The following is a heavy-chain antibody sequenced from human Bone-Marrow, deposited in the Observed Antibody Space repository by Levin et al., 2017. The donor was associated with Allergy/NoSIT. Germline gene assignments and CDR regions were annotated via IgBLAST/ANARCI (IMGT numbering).Heavy chain of an antibody. Sequence: SETLSLTCTVSGGSISSADYYWSWVRQPPGKGLEWMGYIYYSGNTYYNPSLKSRITMSVDTSKNQFSLKLSSVTAADTAVYFCARDRGLLYDDFWTAFYGMDVWGQGTTVTVSS. D-gene: IGHD3/OR15-3a*01. CDR2: IYYSGNT. CDR3: ARDRGLLYDDFWTAFYGMDV. CDR1: GGSISSADYY. V-gene: IGHV4-30-4*01. J-gene: IGHJ6*02.